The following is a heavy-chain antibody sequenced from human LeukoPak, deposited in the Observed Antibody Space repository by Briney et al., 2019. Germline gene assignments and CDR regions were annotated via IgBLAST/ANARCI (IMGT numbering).Heavy chain of an antibody. J-gene: IGHJ4*02. V-gene: IGHV4-4*07. Sequence: SETLSLTCSVSGGSINNYYWSWIRQPAGKGLEWIGRMYTSGSSNYNPSLKSRVTMSVDASKNQFSLKVNSVTAADTAVYYCARDLYGESSDYWGQGTLVTVSS. CDR1: GGSINNYY. CDR2: MYTSGSS. CDR3: ARDLYGESSDY. D-gene: IGHD4-17*01.